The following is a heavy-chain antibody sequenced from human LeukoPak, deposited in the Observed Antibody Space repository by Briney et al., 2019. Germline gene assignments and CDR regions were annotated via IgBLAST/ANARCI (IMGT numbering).Heavy chain of an antibody. CDR3: ARISSSRGYDFWSGYYSSLYYYMDV. CDR1: GGSFSGYY. Sequence: PSETLSLTCAVYGGSFSGYYWSWIRQPPGKGLEWIGEINHSGSTNYNPSLKSRVTISVDTSKNQFSLKLSSVTAADTAVYYCARISSSRGYDFWSGYYSSLYYYMDVWGKGTTVTVSS. D-gene: IGHD3-3*01. CDR2: INHSGST. V-gene: IGHV4-34*01. J-gene: IGHJ6*03.